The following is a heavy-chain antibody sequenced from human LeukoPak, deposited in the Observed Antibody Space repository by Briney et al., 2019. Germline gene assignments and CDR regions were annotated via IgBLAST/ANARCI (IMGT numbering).Heavy chain of an antibody. CDR3: ARQPGVGYQLLGFGQNWFGP. V-gene: IGHV4-38-2*01. CDR2: IYHSGST. CDR1: GYSISSGYY. J-gene: IGHJ5*02. Sequence: SETLSLTCAVSGYSISSGYYWGWIRQPPGKGLEWIGSIYHSGSTYYNPSLKSRVTISVDTYKNQFSLKLSSVAAADTAVYYCARQPGVGYQLLGFGQNWFGPWGQGTLVTVSS. D-gene: IGHD2-2*01.